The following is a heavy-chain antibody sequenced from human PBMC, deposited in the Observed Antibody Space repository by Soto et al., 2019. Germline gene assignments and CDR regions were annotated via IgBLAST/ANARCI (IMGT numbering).Heavy chain of an antibody. CDR1: GFTLSSSV. V-gene: IGHV3-33*06. CDR2: FWKDGTTK. CDR3: AKGKRSPPPYSAYQPFDY. Sequence: QVQLVESGGGVVQPGKSLRLSCAASGFTLSSSVMHWVRQAPGKGLEWVAVFWKDGTTKYYADSVKGRFTISRDNSKNTLYLELNSLRPEDTALYYCAKGKRSPPPYSAYQPFDYWGHGTLVSASS. D-gene: IGHD2-2*01. J-gene: IGHJ4*01.